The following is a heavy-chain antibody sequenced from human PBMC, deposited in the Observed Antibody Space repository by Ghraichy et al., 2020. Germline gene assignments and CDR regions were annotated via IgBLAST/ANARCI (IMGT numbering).Heavy chain of an antibody. D-gene: IGHD6-19*01. Sequence: LSLTCAATGFAFSRFSMRWVRQAPGKGLEFVSSISNNGLNTIYVNSVKGRFTISRDNSKNTLFLQMGSLSVEDTAVYYCAKDDQGWLADHWGQGTLVTVSS. CDR1: GFAFSRFS. CDR2: ISNNGLNT. J-gene: IGHJ4*02. CDR3: AKDDQGWLADH. V-gene: IGHV3-64*01.